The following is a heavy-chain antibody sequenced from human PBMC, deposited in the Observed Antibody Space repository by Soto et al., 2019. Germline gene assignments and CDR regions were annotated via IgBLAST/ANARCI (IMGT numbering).Heavy chain of an antibody. CDR1: GGIFHGYG. J-gene: IGHJ4*02. CDR2: IRFDGSNE. Sequence: QEQLVESGGGVVQPGTSLRLSCAVPGGIFHGYGMHWVRQAPGKGLEWVAIIRFDGSNEEYADSVKGRFTISRDNSKHALYLQITTLGAEDTAVYDSARDGIGGPVFRGYLDYWGRGTVVTVSS. V-gene: IGHV3-33*01. D-gene: IGHD2-15*01. CDR3: ARDGIGGPVFRGYLDY.